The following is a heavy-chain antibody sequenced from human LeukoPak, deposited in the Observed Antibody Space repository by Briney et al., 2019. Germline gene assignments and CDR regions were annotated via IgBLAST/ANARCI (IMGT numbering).Heavy chain of an antibody. CDR1: GYTFTGYY. CDR3: ARDGDFWSGYSWFDP. D-gene: IGHD3-3*01. V-gene: IGHV1-2*02. Sequence: APVKVSCKASGYTFTGYYMHWVRQAPGQGLEWMGWINPNSGGTNYAQKFQGRVTMTRDTSISTAYMELSRLRSDDTAVYYCARDGDFWSGYSWFDPWGQGTLVTVSS. J-gene: IGHJ5*02. CDR2: INPNSGGT.